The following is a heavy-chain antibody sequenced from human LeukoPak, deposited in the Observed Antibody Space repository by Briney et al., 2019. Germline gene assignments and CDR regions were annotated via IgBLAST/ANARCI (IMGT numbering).Heavy chain of an antibody. CDR3: ARGHRGDYGDYVHYFDY. D-gene: IGHD4-17*01. CDR1: GYSINSGYY. V-gene: IGHV4-38-2*02. J-gene: IGHJ4*02. Sequence: SETLSLTCSVSGYSINSGYYWGWIRQPPGKGLEWIGSIYYSGSTYYNPSLKSRVTISVDTSKNQFSLKLSSVTAADTAVYYCARGHRGDYGDYVHYFDYWGQGTLVTISS. CDR2: IYYSGST.